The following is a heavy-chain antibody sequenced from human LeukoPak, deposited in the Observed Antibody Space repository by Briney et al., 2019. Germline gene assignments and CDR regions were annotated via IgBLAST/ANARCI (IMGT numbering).Heavy chain of an antibody. CDR2: IKSKRDGGSM. V-gene: IGHV3-15*01. CDR1: GFTFGIAW. Sequence: NPGGSLRLSCAASGFTFGIAWMTWVRQAPGKGLEWVGRIKSKRDGGSMDYAAPVKGRFTISRDDSKDMLYLQMNSLKIEDAAVYYCTTVGSAWNFDYWGQGTLVTVSS. CDR3: TTVGSAWNFDY. J-gene: IGHJ4*02. D-gene: IGHD6-25*01.